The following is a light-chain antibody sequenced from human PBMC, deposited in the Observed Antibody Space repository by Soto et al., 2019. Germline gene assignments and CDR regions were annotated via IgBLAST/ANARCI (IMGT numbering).Light chain of an antibody. CDR2: GAS. CDR3: QQYGGSPRT. Sequence: EIVLPQSPGTLSLSPGERATLSCRASQSVSNNYLAWYQQKPGQAPRLLIYGASNRATGIPDRFSGSGSGTDFTLTITRLEPEDFAVYYCQQYGGSPRTFGQGTKVDIK. J-gene: IGKJ1*01. V-gene: IGKV3-20*01. CDR1: QSVSNNY.